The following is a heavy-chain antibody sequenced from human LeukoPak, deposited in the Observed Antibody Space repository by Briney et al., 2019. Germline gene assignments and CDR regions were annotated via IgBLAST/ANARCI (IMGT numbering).Heavy chain of an antibody. Sequence: SETLSLTCTVSGGSISSYYWSWIRQPPGKGLEWIGYIYYSGSTNYNPSLKSRVTISVDTSKNQFSLKLSSVTAADTAVYYCASGGAYYDYVWGSYRYTFFDYWGQGTLVTVSS. CDR2: IYYSGST. CDR3: ASGGAYYDYVWGSYRYTFFDY. J-gene: IGHJ4*02. D-gene: IGHD3-16*02. V-gene: IGHV4-59*01. CDR1: GGSISSYY.